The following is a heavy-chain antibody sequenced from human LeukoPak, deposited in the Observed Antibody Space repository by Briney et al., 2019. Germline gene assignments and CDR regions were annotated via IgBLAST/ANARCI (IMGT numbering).Heavy chain of an antibody. CDR1: GFTFSSYA. V-gene: IGHV3-23*01. D-gene: IGHD2-8*01. J-gene: IGHJ4*02. CDR2: ISASGGST. CDR3: AKDTSIGRYCTNGVCSPFDY. Sequence: GGSLRLSCAVTGFTFSSYAMSWVRQAPGKGLEWVSGISASGGSTYYADSVKGRFTISRDNSRSTLYLQMNSLRAEDTALYYCAKDTSIGRYCTNGVCSPFDYWGQGTLVTVSS.